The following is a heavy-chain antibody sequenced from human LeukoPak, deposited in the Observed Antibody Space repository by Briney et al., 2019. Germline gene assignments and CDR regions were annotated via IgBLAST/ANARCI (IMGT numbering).Heavy chain of an antibody. D-gene: IGHD6-13*01. CDR2: IWYDGSNK. J-gene: IGHJ4*02. Sequence: PGGSLRLSCAASGFTFSSYGMHWVRKAPGKGLEWVAVIWYDGSNKYYADSVKGRFTISRDNSKNTLYLQMNSLRAEDTAVYYCAREVRSYSSSWSSPAFDYWGQGTLVTVSS. CDR3: AREVRSYSSSWSSPAFDY. V-gene: IGHV3-33*01. CDR1: GFTFSSYG.